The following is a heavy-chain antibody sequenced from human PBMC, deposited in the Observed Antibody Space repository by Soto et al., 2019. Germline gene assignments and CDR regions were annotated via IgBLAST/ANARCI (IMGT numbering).Heavy chain of an antibody. CDR3: ARPRELGYSYFYCFTLDV. CDR1: GYTFTGYY. J-gene: IGHJ6*02. V-gene: IGHV1-2*02. CDR2: IHHNGGGT. D-gene: IGHD2-21*01. Sequence: ASVKVSCKASGYTFTGYYVHWVRQAPGNGLEWLGWIHHNGGGTNYAQSFQGRVTVTRDRSVSTVYMEMTGLSSDDTAVYSCARPRELGYSYFYCFTLDVWGQGTTVTVSS.